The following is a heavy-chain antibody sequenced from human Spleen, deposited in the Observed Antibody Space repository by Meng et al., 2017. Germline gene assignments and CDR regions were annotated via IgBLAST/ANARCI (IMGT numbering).Heavy chain of an antibody. D-gene: IGHD6-13*01. CDR3: ARDLGGIFAY. J-gene: IGHJ4*02. CDR2: INTDGSTT. Sequence: GESLKISCAASGFTFSSYNMHWVRQTPGEGLVWVSRINTDGSTTSYADSVKGRFTISRDNAKNTLYLQMNSLRVEDTAVYYCARDLGGIFAYWGQGALVTVSS. CDR1: GFTFSSYN. V-gene: IGHV3-74*01.